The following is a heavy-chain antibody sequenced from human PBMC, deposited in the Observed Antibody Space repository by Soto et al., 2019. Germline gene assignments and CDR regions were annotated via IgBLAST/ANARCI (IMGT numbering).Heavy chain of an antibody. J-gene: IGHJ6*02. CDR2: ISYDGSNK. V-gene: IGHV3-30-3*01. D-gene: IGHD5-12*01. CDR3: ARARDGYNWDYYYYGMDV. Sequence: ESGGGVVQPGRSLRLSCAASGFTFSSYAMHWVRQAPGKGLEWVAVISYDGSNKYYADSVKGRFTISRDNSKNTLYLQMNSLRAEDTAVYYCARARDGYNWDYYYYGMDVWGQGTTVTVSS. CDR1: GFTFSSYA.